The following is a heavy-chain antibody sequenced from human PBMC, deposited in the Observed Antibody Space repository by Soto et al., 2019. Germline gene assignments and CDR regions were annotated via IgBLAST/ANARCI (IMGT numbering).Heavy chain of an antibody. J-gene: IGHJ5*02. V-gene: IGHV4-59*01. D-gene: IGHD2-8*01. CDR3: ARSFCRDAVRCNWFDP. Sequence: QVQLQESGPGLVKPSETLSLTCTVSGAFSSTYYWSWIRQPPGKGLEWIGYMNNIGRTNYNPSLKSRVTRSLDTSKHQFSLKLSSVIAADTAVYYCARSFCRDAVRCNWFDPWGLGTLVTASS. CDR1: GAFSSTYY. CDR2: MNNIGRT.